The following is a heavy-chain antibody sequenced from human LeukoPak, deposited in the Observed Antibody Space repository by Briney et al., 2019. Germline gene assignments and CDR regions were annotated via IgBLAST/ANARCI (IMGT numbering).Heavy chain of an antibody. CDR3: ASLIYGGNSALN. V-gene: IGHV5-51*01. D-gene: IGHD4-23*01. CDR1: GYIFTTYW. Sequence: GESLKIPCKASGYIFTTYWIGWVRQMPGKGLEWMGIIYPDDSDTRYSPSFQGQVTISADKSISTAYLQWSSLKASDTAMYYCASLIYGGNSALNWGQGTLVTVSS. J-gene: IGHJ4*02. CDR2: IYPDDSDT.